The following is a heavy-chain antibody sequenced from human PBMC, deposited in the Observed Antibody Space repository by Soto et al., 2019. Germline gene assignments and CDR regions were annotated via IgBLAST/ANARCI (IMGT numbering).Heavy chain of an antibody. CDR1: GGSISSSSYY. CDR3: ARLNTFGYYYYGMDV. D-gene: IGHD3-16*01. V-gene: IGHV4-39*01. Sequence: LSLTCTVSGGSISSSSYYWGWIRQPPGKGLEWIGSIYYSGSTYYNPSLKSRVTISVDTSKNQFSLKLSSVTAADTAVYYCARLNTFGYYYYGMDVWGQGTTVTVSS. J-gene: IGHJ6*02. CDR2: IYYSGST.